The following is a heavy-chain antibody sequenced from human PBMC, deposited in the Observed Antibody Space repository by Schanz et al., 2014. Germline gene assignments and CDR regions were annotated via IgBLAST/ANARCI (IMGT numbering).Heavy chain of an antibody. J-gene: IGHJ3*01. CDR3: ARDEGRDGYNLAFDV. CDR2: VYMSAAST. CDR1: GFSFGDAW. Sequence: VQLVESGGGVVQPGGSLRLSCAASGFSFGDAWMSWVRQAPGKGLEWVSTVYMSAASTRYADSVKGRFIISRDSSKNTLFLQMNSLRAEDTAVYFCARDEGRDGYNLAFDVWGQGTLVTVSS. D-gene: IGHD5-12*01. V-gene: IGHV3-23*04.